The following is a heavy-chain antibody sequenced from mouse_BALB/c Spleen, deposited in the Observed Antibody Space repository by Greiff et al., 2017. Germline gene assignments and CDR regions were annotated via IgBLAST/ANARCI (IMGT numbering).Heavy chain of an antibody. CDR2: ISSGGGST. V-gene: IGHV5-12-1*01. J-gene: IGHJ2*01. CDR3: ASARGYYFDY. Sequence: EVKLMESGGGLVKPGGSLKLSCAASGFAFSSYDMSWVRQTPEKRLEWVAYISSGGGSTYYPDTVKGRFTISRDNAKNTLYLQMSSLKSEDTAIYYCASARGYYFDYWGQGTTLTVSS. CDR1: GFAFSSYD.